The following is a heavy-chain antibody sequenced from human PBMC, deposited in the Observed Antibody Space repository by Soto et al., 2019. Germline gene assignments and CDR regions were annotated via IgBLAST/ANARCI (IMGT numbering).Heavy chain of an antibody. CDR2: ISYDGSNK. J-gene: IGHJ4*02. D-gene: IGHD1-1*01. CDR3: ARDSLVWNDAGPFDY. Sequence: VAVISYDGSNKYYADSVKGRFTISRDNSKNTLYLQMNSLRAEDTAVYYCARDSLVWNDAGPFDYWGQGTLVTVSS. V-gene: IGHV3-30-3*01.